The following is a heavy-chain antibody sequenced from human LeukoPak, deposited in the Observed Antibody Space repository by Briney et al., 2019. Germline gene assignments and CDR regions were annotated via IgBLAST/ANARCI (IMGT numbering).Heavy chain of an antibody. Sequence: NAGGSLRLSCAASGFTFSSYSMNWVRQAPGKGLEWVSSISSSSSYIYYADPVKGRFTISRDNAKNSLYLQMNSLRAEDTAVYYCARVDRGLSDAFDIWGQGTMVTVPS. D-gene: IGHD1-26*01. J-gene: IGHJ3*02. V-gene: IGHV3-21*01. CDR2: ISSSSSYI. CDR3: ARVDRGLSDAFDI. CDR1: GFTFSSYS.